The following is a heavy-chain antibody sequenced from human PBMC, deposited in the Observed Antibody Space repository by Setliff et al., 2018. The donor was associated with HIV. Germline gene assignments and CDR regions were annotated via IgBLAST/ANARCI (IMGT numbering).Heavy chain of an antibody. D-gene: IGHD3-10*01. Sequence: ASVKVSCKASGYSFTNYGISWVRQAPGQGLEWVGWISPYSGDTRYAEKVQGRVTMTTDTSTSTAYMELRSLRPDDTAVYYCARNFGLSPSGKYYYYYGMDIWGQGTTVTVSS. V-gene: IGHV1-18*01. CDR1: GYSFTNYG. CDR3: ARNFGLSPSGKYYYYYGMDI. CDR2: ISPYSGDT. J-gene: IGHJ6*02.